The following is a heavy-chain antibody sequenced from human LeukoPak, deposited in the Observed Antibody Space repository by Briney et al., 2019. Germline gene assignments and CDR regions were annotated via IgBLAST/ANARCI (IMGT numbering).Heavy chain of an antibody. D-gene: IGHD3-22*01. J-gene: IGHJ3*02. Sequence: SETLSLTCAVCGGSFSGYYWSWIRQPPGKGLEWIGEINHSGSTNYNPSLKSRVTISVDTSKNQFSLKLSSVTAADTAVYYCASRSYYYDSSGSNGNFDIWGQGTMVTVSS. V-gene: IGHV4-34*01. CDR3: ASRSYYYDSSGSNGNFDI. CDR2: INHSGST. CDR1: GGSFSGYY.